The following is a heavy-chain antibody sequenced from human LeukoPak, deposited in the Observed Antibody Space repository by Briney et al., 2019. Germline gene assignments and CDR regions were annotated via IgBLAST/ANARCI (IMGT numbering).Heavy chain of an antibody. J-gene: IGHJ3*02. V-gene: IGHV1-46*01. CDR2: INPSSGST. CDR3: ARYGGNLRIYAFDI. D-gene: IGHD1-26*01. Sequence: ASVKVSCKASGYSFTSYYVHWVRQAPGQGLEWMGIINPSSGSTDDAQKFQGRVTMTRDTSTSTVYMELSSLRSEDTAVYYCARYGGNLRIYAFDIWGQGTMVTVSS. CDR1: GYSFTSYY.